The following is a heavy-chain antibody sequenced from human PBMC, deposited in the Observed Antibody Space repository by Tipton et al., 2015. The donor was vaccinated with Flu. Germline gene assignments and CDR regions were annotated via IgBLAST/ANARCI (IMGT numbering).Heavy chain of an antibody. CDR1: GGSISPYY. J-gene: IGHJ5*02. CDR3: ARGGYSVAFDP. CDR2: IFYNGVT. V-gene: IGHV4-59*01. D-gene: IGHD6-19*01. Sequence: TLSLTCTVSGGSISPYYWSWIWQPPGKALEWIGSIFYNGVTNFNPSLKSRVTISVDASKSQFSLNLSSVTAADTAVYYCARGGYSVAFDPWGQGTPVTVSS.